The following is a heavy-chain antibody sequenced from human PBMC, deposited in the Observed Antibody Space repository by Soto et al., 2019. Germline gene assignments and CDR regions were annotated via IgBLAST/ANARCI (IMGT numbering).Heavy chain of an antibody. CDR2: ISYDGSNK. Sequence: SLRLSCAASGFTFSSYAMHWVRQAPGKGLEWVAVISYDGSNKYYADSVKGRFTISRDNSKNTLYLQMNSLRAEDTAVYYCARDFGKRYYYYGMDVWGQGTTVTVSS. CDR3: ARDFGKRYYYYGMDV. CDR1: GFTFSSYA. D-gene: IGHD3-16*01. V-gene: IGHV3-30-3*01. J-gene: IGHJ6*02.